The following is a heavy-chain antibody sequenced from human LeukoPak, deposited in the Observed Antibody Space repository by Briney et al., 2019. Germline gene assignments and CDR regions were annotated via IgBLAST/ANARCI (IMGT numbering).Heavy chain of an antibody. Sequence: PGGSLRLSCLASGFTFSNYAMNWVRQAPGKGLEWVSTLSTGGGSAYYSDSVKGRFTVSRDNSKNTLYLQMNSLRAEDTALYYCAKGGSSWSHFDYWGQGTLVTVSS. D-gene: IGHD6-13*01. J-gene: IGHJ4*02. CDR3: AKGGSSWSHFDY. CDR2: LSTGGGSA. V-gene: IGHV3-23*01. CDR1: GFTFSNYA.